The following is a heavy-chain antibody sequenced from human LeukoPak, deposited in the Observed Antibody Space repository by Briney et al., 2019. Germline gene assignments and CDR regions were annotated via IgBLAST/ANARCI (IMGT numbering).Heavy chain of an antibody. V-gene: IGHV4-34*01. CDR3: ARVGPLYLYGSGSYYKKNWFDP. J-gene: IGHJ5*02. CDR1: GGSFSGYY. CDR2: INHIGST. D-gene: IGHD3-10*01. Sequence: SETLSLTCAVYGGSFSGYYWSWIRQPPGKGLEWIWEINHIGSTNYNPSLKSRVTISVDTSKTQFSLKRSSVTAADTAVYYCARVGPLYLYGSGSYYKKNWFDPWGQGTLVTVSS.